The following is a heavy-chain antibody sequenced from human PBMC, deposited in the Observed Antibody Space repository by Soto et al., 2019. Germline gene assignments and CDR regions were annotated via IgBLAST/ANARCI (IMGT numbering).Heavy chain of an antibody. V-gene: IGHV4-31*03. J-gene: IGHJ4*02. CDR2: IYYSGST. D-gene: IGHD3-3*01. Sequence: FLIMCVTSTVACDTIGGRGYYWSCIRQHPAKGLEWIGHIYYSGSTYYNPSLKSRVTISVDTSKNQFSLKLSSVTAADTAVYYCARDPRGTFWGDYYDYWGPGTLVTLSS. CDR3: ARDPRGTFWGDYYDY. CDR1: CDTIGGRGYY.